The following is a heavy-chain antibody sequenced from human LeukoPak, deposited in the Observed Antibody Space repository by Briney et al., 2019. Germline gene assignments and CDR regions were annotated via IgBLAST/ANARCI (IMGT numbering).Heavy chain of an antibody. CDR3: AKLPDIVVTSGFDC. V-gene: IGHV3-23*01. J-gene: IGHJ4*02. D-gene: IGHD2-15*01. CDR1: RFTLSSYA. CDR2: ISGSGGNT. Sequence: GGSLRLSCAASRFTLSSYAMSWVRHAPGKGLEWVSGISGSGGNTYYADCVKGRFIISRDNSKNTLYLQMNSLRAEDTAIYYCAKLPDIVVTSGFDCWGQGTLVTVSS.